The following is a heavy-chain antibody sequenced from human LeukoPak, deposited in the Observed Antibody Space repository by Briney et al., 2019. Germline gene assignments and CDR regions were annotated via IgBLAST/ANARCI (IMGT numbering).Heavy chain of an antibody. CDR2: ISANGGAT. Sequence: GGSLRLSCAASGFTFSNFAMSWVRQAPGKGLECVSLISANGGATYYADSVKGRFTISRDNSKSTLYLQMNSLRADDTAVYYCAKASGSPYYFDYWGQGTLVTVSS. J-gene: IGHJ4*02. D-gene: IGHD3-10*01. CDR3: AKASGSPYYFDY. CDR1: GFTFSNFA. V-gene: IGHV3-23*01.